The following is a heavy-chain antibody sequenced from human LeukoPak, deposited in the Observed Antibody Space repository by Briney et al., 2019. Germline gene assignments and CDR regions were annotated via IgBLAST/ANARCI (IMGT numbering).Heavy chain of an antibody. J-gene: IGHJ4*02. CDR2: ISSSSSTI. D-gene: IGHD3-10*01. Sequence: GGSLRLSCAASGFTFSSYSMNWVRQAPGKGLEWVSYISSSSSTIYYADSVKGRFTISRDNAKNSLYLQMNSLRAEDTAVYYCAREGGSGSYYNSGDYWGQGTLVTVSS. CDR3: AREGGSGSYYNSGDY. CDR1: GFTFSSYS. V-gene: IGHV3-48*01.